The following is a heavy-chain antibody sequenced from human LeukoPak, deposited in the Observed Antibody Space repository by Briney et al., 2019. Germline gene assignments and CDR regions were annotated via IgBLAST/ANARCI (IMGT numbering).Heavy chain of an antibody. CDR2: LYSDGNT. Sequence: GGSLRLSCAASGFTVITNDMTWVRQAPGKGLEWVSVLYSDGNTKYADSVQGRFTISRDNSKNTLYLQMNSLRAEDTAVYYCARSLGYCSSTSCPPGYWGQGTLVTVSS. D-gene: IGHD2-2*01. CDR3: ARSLGYCSSTSCPPGY. CDR1: GFTVITND. J-gene: IGHJ4*02. V-gene: IGHV3-53*05.